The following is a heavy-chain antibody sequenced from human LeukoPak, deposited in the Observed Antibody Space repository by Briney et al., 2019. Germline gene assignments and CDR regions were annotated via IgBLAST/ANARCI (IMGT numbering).Heavy chain of an antibody. D-gene: IGHD3-10*01. CDR2: IRSTANGYAT. CDR3: LATYYGLGSGPENYEDV. CDR1: GFTFSGSA. Sequence: GGSLRLSCAASGFTFSGSALHWVRQASGKGLEWVGRIRSTANGYATAYAASVKGRFTISRDDSKNTAYLQMDSLKTEDTAAYYCLATYYGLGSGPENYEDVWGKGTTVTVSS. J-gene: IGHJ6*03. V-gene: IGHV3-73*01.